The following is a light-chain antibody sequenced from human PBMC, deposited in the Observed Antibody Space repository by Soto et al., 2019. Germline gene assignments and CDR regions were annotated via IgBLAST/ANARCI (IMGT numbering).Light chain of an antibody. Sequence: QSVLTQPPSASGTPGQRVTISCSGSNSNIGDNSVNWYQQLPGTAPKLLISRDDQRPSGVPDRFSGSKSGTSASLAISGLQFEDEADYYGATWDDSLNGRGFGGGTKLTVL. J-gene: IGLJ3*02. CDR3: ATWDDSLNGRG. V-gene: IGLV1-44*01. CDR2: RDD. CDR1: NSNIGDNS.